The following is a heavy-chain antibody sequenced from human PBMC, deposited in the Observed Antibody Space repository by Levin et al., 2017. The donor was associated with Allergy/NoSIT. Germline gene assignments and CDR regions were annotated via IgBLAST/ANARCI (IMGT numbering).Heavy chain of an antibody. CDR3: GRLRGTNYSSDF. D-gene: IGHD1-7*01. CDR2: IYPADSDV. CDR1: GYSFSSFW. J-gene: IGHJ4*02. V-gene: IGHV5-51*01. Sequence: KVSCKSSGYSFSSFWIAWVRQLPGKGLEWMGIIYPADSDVRYRPSFEGQVTISADKSINTAYLQWSSLKASDTAMYYCGRLRGTNYSSDFWGQGTLVTVSS.